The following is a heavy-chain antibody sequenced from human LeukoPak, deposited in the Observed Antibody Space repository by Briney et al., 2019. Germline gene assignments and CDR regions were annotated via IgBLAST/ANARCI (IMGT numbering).Heavy chain of an antibody. Sequence: PGRSLRLSCAASGFTFRSYAMHWVRQAPGKGLEWVAVISYDGSTKYHAGSVKGRFTISRDNSKNTLYLQMNSLRVEDTAVYYCATLQENWGQGTLVSVSS. CDR3: ATLQEN. CDR2: ISYDGSTK. CDR1: GFTFRSYA. J-gene: IGHJ4*02. V-gene: IGHV3-30-3*01.